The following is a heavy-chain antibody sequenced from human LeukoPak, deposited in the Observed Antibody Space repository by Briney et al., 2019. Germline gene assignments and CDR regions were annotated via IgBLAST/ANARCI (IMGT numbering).Heavy chain of an antibody. J-gene: IGHJ4*02. V-gene: IGHV3-23*01. D-gene: IGHD6-19*01. CDR3: ARDSWLGFDY. Sequence: GGSLRLSCAASGFSGFTFSSHGMNWDRQAPVKGLEWVSGITSGTRTYYADSVKGRFAISRDNSKNTMYLQMNSLRAEDTAVYYCARDSWLGFDYWGQGILVTVSS. CDR1: GFSGFTFSSHG. CDR2: ITSGTRT.